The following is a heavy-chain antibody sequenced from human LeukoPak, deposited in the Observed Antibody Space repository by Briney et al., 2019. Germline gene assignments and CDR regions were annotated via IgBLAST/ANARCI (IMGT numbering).Heavy chain of an antibody. CDR2: ISAYNGNT. J-gene: IGHJ4*02. CDR3: ARDRGRYYDFWSGYYN. D-gene: IGHD3-3*01. Sequence: ASVKVSCKASGYTFTSYGIRWVRQALGQGLEWMGWISAYNGNTNYAQKLQGRVTMTTDTSTSTAYMELRSLRSDDTAVYYCARDRGRYYDFWSGYYNWGQGTLVTVSS. V-gene: IGHV1-18*01. CDR1: GYTFTSYG.